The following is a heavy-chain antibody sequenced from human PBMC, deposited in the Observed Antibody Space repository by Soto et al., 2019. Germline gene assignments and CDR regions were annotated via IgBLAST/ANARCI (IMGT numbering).Heavy chain of an antibody. V-gene: IGHV4-34*01. CDR2: INHVATT. CDR1: GGSFGGYY. CDR3: ARHYYDSTGYYRSPLGD. D-gene: IGHD3-22*01. Sequence: VQLQKWGAGLLKPSETLSLTCEVSGGSFGGYYWSWICQPPGKGLEWIGEINHVATTNYNPSLKSRVTISLDMSKNQFSLKLTSVTAADTAVYYCARHYYDSTGYYRSPLGDWGQGTLFTVSS. J-gene: IGHJ4*02.